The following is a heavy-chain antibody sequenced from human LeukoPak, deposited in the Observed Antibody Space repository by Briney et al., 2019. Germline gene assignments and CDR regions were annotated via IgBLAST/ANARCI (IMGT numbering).Heavy chain of an antibody. Sequence: GSLRLSCVASGFIVSSYYMTWVRQAPGKGLEWVSVIYSGGSTYYADSVKGRVAISRDNSKNTVFLQMNSVRAEDTAVYFCARSYSNHLFGMDVWGQGTTVTVTS. V-gene: IGHV3-66*01. D-gene: IGHD4-11*01. CDR2: IYSGGST. CDR3: ARSYSNHLFGMDV. CDR1: GFIVSSYY. J-gene: IGHJ6*02.